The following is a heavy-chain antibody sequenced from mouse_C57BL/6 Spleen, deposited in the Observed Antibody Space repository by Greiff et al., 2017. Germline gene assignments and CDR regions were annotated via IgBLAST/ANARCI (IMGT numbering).Heavy chain of an antibody. V-gene: IGHV7-3*01. CDR2: IRNKANGYTT. D-gene: IGHD2-1*01. CDR3: ARYSNYGRYFDV. J-gene: IGHJ1*03. Sequence: EVQLVESGGGLVQPGGSLSLSCAASGFTFTDYYMSWVRQPPGKALEWLGFIRNKANGYTTEYSASVKGRFTISRDNSQSILYLQMNALRAEDSATYYCARYSNYGRYFDVWGTGTTVTVSS. CDR1: GFTFTDYY.